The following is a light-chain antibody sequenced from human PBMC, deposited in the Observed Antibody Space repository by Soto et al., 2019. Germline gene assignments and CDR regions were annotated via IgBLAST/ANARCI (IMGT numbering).Light chain of an antibody. CDR1: QSVSSSY. J-gene: IGKJ1*01. Sequence: EIVLTPSPGTLSLSPGERATLSCRASQSVSSSYLAWYQQKPGQAPRLLIYGASSRATGIPDRFSGSGSGTNFTLTISRLEPEDFAVYYCQQYGSSWGTFGQGTKVDIK. CDR3: QQYGSSWGT. V-gene: IGKV3-20*01. CDR2: GAS.